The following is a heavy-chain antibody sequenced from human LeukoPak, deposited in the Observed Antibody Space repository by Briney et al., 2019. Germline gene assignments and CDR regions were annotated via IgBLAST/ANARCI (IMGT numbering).Heavy chain of an antibody. V-gene: IGHV3-48*02. CDR1: GFTFNTYS. CDR3: ATGYRSAYSWDS. Sequence: GGSLRLSCAASGFTFNTYSMNWVRQAPGKGLEWVSYISGSSNTIYYAASVKGRFTISRDNAKNSLYLQMNSLRDDDTAVYYCATGYRSAYSWDSWGQGTLVTVSS. CDR2: ISGSSNTI. D-gene: IGHD5-12*01. J-gene: IGHJ4*02.